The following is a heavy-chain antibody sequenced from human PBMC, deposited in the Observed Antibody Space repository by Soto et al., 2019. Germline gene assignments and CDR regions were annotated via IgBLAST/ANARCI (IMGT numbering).Heavy chain of an antibody. CDR1: GFTFSSYA. J-gene: IGHJ4*02. CDR3: AKDGGLLWFGELFREPLYYFDY. V-gene: IGHV3-23*01. Sequence: PGGSLRLSCAASGFTFSSYAMSWVRQAPGKGLEWVSAISGSGGSTYYADSVKGRFTISRDNSKNTLYLQMNSLRAEDTAVYYCAKDGGLLWFGELFREPLYYFDYWGQGTLVTSPQ. D-gene: IGHD3-10*01. CDR2: ISGSGGST.